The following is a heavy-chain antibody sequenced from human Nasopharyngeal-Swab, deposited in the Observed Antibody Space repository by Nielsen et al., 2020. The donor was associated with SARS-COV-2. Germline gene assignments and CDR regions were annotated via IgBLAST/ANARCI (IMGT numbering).Heavy chain of an antibody. J-gene: IGHJ6*02. V-gene: IGHV3-21*01. D-gene: IGHD2-2*01. CDR3: ARDISPYCSSTSCYGPFYYYYGMDV. Sequence: WIRQPPGKGLEWGSSISSSSSYIYYADSVKGRFTISRDNAKNSLYLQMNSLRAEDTAVYYCARDISPYCSSTSCYGPFYYYYGMDVWGQGTTVTVSS. CDR2: ISSSSSYI.